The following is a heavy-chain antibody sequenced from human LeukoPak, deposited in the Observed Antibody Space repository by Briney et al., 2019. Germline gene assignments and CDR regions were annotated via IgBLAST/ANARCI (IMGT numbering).Heavy chain of an antibody. D-gene: IGHD3-3*01. V-gene: IGHV3-30*02. CDR1: GFTFSCYG. CDR2: IRYDGSNK. CDR3: AKDSVIRFLEWLPVFDY. J-gene: IGHJ4*02. Sequence: GGSLRLSCAASGFTFSCYGMHWVRQAPGKGLEWVAFIRYDGSNKYYADSVKGRFTISRDNSKNTLYLQMNSLRAEDTAVYYCAKDSVIRFLEWLPVFDYWGQGTLVTVSS.